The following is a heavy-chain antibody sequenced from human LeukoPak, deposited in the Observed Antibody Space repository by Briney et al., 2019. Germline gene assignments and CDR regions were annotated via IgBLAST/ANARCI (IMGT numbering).Heavy chain of an antibody. J-gene: IGHJ6*02. Sequence: SVKVSCKASGGTFSSYAISWVRQAPGQGLEWMGGIIPIFGTANYVQKFQGRVTITADESTSTAYMELSSLRSEDTAVYYCARGPSPLSHEVYYYYGMDVWGQGTTVTVSS. V-gene: IGHV1-69*13. CDR1: GGTFSSYA. CDR2: IIPIFGTA. CDR3: ARGPSPLSHEVYYYYGMDV.